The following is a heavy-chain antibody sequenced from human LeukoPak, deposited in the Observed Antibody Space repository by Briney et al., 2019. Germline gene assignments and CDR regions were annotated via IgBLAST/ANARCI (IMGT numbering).Heavy chain of an antibody. D-gene: IGHD4-23*01. J-gene: IGHJ4*02. CDR3: ARVADYGGNRLVY. Sequence: ASVKVSCTASGYTFTGYYIHWVRQAPGQGLEWMGWINPNSGGTNYAQKSQGRVTMTRDTSISTAYMELSRLRSDDTAVYYCARVADYGGNRLVYWGQGTLVTVSS. CDR2: INPNSGGT. V-gene: IGHV1-2*02. CDR1: GYTFTGYY.